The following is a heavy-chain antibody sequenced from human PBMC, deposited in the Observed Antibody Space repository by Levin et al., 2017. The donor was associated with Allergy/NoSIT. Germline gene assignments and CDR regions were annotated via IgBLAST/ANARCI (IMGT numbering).Heavy chain of an antibody. V-gene: IGHV4-34*01. CDR2: ISHSGST. J-gene: IGHJ3*02. Sequence: SETLSLTCAVYGGPFSGYYWTWIRQPPETGLEWIGEISHSGSTNYSPSLKSRVTISIDTSKNQFSLHLSSVTAADTAVYYCARIIEGDGAFDIWGQGTMVTVSS. CDR3: ARIIEGDGAFDI. CDR1: GGPFSGYY. D-gene: IGHD3-16*01.